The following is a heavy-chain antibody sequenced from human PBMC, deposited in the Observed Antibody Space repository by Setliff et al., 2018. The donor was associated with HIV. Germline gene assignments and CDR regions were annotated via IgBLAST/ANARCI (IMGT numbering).Heavy chain of an antibody. Sequence: LRLSCAASGFTFSSYGMHWVRQAPGKGLEWVANINKDGSEKNYVDSVKGRFTISRDNAKNSMDLQMNSLRAEDTAIYYCARKLRPGHGVDVWGQGTTVTVSS. CDR3: ARKLRPGHGVDV. J-gene: IGHJ6*02. D-gene: IGHD3-10*01. V-gene: IGHV3-7*01. CDR1: GFTFSSYG. CDR2: INKDGSEK.